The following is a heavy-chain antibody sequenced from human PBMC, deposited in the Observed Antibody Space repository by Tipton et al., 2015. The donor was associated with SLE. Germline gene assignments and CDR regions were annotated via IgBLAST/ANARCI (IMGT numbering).Heavy chain of an antibody. D-gene: IGHD6-13*01. J-gene: IGHJ3*02. CDR3: AKALKGGAAAALDAFDI. V-gene: IGHV3-23*01. CDR1: GFTFSSYA. Sequence: SLRLSCAASGFTFSSYAMSWVRQAPGKGLEWVSAISGSGGSTYYADSVKGRFTISRDNSKNTLYLQMNSLRAEDTAVYYCAKALKGGAAAALDAFDIWGQGTMVTVS. CDR2: ISGSGGST.